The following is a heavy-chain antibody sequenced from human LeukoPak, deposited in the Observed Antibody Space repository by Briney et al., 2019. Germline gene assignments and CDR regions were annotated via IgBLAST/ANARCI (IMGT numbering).Heavy chain of an antibody. J-gene: IGHJ4*02. CDR1: GVSISSSSYY. CDR3: ARVSYVPVGYFDY. D-gene: IGHD1-26*01. Sequence: SETLSLTRTVSGVSISSSSYYWGWIRQPPGRGLEWVGSFFYSGTTYHNPSLKSRVTISVDTSKNQFSLKLSSVTAADTAVFYCARVSYVPVGYFDYWGQETLVTVSS. V-gene: IGHV4-39*07. CDR2: FFYSGTT.